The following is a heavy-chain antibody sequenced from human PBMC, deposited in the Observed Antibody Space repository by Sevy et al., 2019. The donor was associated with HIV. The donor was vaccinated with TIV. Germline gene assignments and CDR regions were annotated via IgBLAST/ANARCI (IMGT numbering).Heavy chain of an antibody. CDR2: IYYNGHI. J-gene: IGHJ4*02. CDR1: GGSITSLY. D-gene: IGHD1-26*01. CDR3: AGENAWGRGYS. Sequence: SETLSRTCTVSGGSITSLYWNWIRQPPGKGLEWIANIYYNGHINYNPSLKSRVTLSLDTSKNQLSLGLSSVTAADTAMYYCAGENAWGRGYSWGQGTLVTVSS. V-gene: IGHV4-59*08.